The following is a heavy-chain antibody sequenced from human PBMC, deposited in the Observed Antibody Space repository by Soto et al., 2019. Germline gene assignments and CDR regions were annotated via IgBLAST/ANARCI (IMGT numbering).Heavy chain of an antibody. Sequence: QVQLVQSGAEVKKPGSSVKVSCKASGGTFSSYTMSWVRQAPGQGVEWMGRIIPILGIANYAQKFQGRVTITADKSTSTAYMELSSLRSEDTAVYYCASSRDGYNGLFDYWGQGTLVTVSS. J-gene: IGHJ4*02. CDR1: GGTFSSYT. CDR3: ASSRDGYNGLFDY. CDR2: IIPILGIA. V-gene: IGHV1-69*02. D-gene: IGHD5-12*01.